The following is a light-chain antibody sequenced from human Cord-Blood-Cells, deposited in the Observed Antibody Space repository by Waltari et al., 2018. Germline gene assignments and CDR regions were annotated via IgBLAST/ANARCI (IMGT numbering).Light chain of an antibody. CDR2: DVS. Sequence: QSALTQPASVSGSPGQSITISCTGTSSDVGSYNLVPWYQQHPGKAPQLMIYDVSKRPSGVSNRFSGSKSGNTASLTISGLQAEDEADYYCCSYAGSSTLVFGGGTKLTVL. V-gene: IGLV2-23*02. CDR1: SSDVGSYNL. J-gene: IGLJ3*02. CDR3: CSYAGSSTLV.